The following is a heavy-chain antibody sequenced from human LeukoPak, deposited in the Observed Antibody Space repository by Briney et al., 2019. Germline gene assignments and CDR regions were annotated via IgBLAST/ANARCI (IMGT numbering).Heavy chain of an antibody. J-gene: IGHJ4*02. CDR2: ITSSGGGK. D-gene: IGHD2-15*01. Sequence: GESLRLSCAASGFTFNNYAMSWVRQAPGKGLEWVSVITSSGGGKYYADSVKGRFTVSRDNSKNTLYLQMNSLRAEDTAVYYCAKGWWTFDYWGQGTLVTVSS. CDR3: AKGWWTFDY. CDR1: GFTFNNYA. V-gene: IGHV3-23*01.